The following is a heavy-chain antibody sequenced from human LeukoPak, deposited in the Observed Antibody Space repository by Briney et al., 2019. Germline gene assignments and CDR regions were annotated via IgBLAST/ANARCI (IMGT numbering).Heavy chain of an antibody. D-gene: IGHD5-18*01. CDR2: IIPILGIA. CDR1: GGTFSSYA. J-gene: IGHJ4*02. V-gene: IGHV1-69*04. Sequence: ASVKVSCKASGGTFSSYAISWVRQAPGQGLEWMGRIIPILGIANYAQKFQGRVTITADKSTSTAYMELSSLRSEDTAVYYCARENPREGYSYGFLGYWGQGTLVTVSS. CDR3: ARENPREGYSYGFLGY.